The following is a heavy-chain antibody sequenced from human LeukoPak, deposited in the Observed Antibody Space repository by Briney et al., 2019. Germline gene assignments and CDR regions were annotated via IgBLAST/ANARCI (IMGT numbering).Heavy chain of an antibody. J-gene: IGHJ6*02. V-gene: IGHV1-18*04. D-gene: IGHD6-13*01. Sequence: GASVKVSCKASGYTFTGYYMHWMRQAPGQGLEWMGWISAYNGNTNYAQKLQGRVTMTTDTSTSTAYMELRSLRSDDTAVYYCARDRAAAYYYYGMDVWGQGTTVTVSS. CDR2: ISAYNGNT. CDR1: GYTFTGYY. CDR3: ARDRAAAYYYYGMDV.